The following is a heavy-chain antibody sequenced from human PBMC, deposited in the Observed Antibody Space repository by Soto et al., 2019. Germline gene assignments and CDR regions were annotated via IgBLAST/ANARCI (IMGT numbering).Heavy chain of an antibody. D-gene: IGHD2-21*02. CDR3: ARGRGVTAIGYYFDY. Sequence: GGSLRLSCAASGFTFSSYGMHWVRQAPGKGLEWVAVIWYDGSNKYYADSVKGRFTISRDNSKNTLYLQMNSLRAEDTAVYYCARGRGVTAIGYYFDYWGQGTLVTVSS. J-gene: IGHJ4*02. V-gene: IGHV3-33*01. CDR1: GFTFSSYG. CDR2: IWYDGSNK.